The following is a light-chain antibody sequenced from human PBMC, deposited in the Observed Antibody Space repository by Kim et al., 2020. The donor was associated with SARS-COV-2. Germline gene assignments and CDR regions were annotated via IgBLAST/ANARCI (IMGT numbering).Light chain of an antibody. CDR3: QQYGVSPYT. Sequence: FPPGETATLSCRASPTVGGTYLAWYQQKPGQAPRLLIYGAFSRATGIPDRFSGSGSGTDFTLSISRLEPEDFAVYYCQQYGVSPYTFGQGTKLEIK. CDR1: PTVGGTY. V-gene: IGKV3-20*01. J-gene: IGKJ2*01. CDR2: GAF.